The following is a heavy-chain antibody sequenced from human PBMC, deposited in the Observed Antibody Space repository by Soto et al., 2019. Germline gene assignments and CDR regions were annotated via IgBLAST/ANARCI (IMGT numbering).Heavy chain of an antibody. D-gene: IGHD1-26*01. CDR2: IIPIFGTA. V-gene: IGHV1-69*13. J-gene: IGHJ5*02. Sequence: SVQVSCKASGGTFSSCAICCVRQAPGQGLEWMGGIIPIFGTANYARKFQGRVTITADESTSTAYMELSSLRSEDTAVYYGARRLDSGWFDQWGQGTLVPVSS. CDR1: GGTFSSCA. CDR3: ARRLDSGWFDQ.